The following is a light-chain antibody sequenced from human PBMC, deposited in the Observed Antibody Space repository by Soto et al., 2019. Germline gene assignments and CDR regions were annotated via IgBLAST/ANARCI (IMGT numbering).Light chain of an antibody. CDR2: GAS. J-gene: IGKJ1*01. CDR1: KSVSSK. CDR3: QHYSTWLWT. V-gene: IGKV3-15*01. Sequence: EIVMTQSPATLSVSPGKRATLPCRAGKSVSSKLAWYQQKPGQGPRLLIYGASTRATGIPARFSGSGSGTEFTLTISSLQSEDFAVYYCQHYSTWLWTFGQGTKVEIK.